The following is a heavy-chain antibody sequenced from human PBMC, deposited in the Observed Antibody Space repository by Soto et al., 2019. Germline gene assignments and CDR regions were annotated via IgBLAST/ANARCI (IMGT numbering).Heavy chain of an antibody. J-gene: IGHJ1*01. CDR2: IFHSGST. CDR3: TRLNDYVEFFQH. D-gene: IGHD4-17*01. Sequence: QLQLQESGPGLVKPSETLSLTCTVSGGSISRSPYYWGWIRQPPGKGLEWIGSIFHSGSTYYNPSHKSRVTMSVDTSNNKFSQKLSSVTAADTAVYYCTRLNDYVEFFQHWGQGTLVTVSS. V-gene: IGHV4-39*01. CDR1: GGSISRSPYY.